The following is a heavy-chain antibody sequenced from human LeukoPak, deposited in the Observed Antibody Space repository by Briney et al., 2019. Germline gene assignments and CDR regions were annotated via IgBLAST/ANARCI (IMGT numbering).Heavy chain of an antibody. CDR2: ISGSGGST. CDR1: GFTFSSNA. V-gene: IGHV3-23*01. Sequence: GGSLRLSCAASGFTFSSNAMSWVRQAPGKGLEWVSVISGSGGSTYYAGSVKGRFTISRDNSKNTLYLQMNSLRAEDTAVYYCARRRGANHDAFDIWGQGTMVTVSS. CDR3: ARRRGANHDAFDI. D-gene: IGHD2-8*01. J-gene: IGHJ3*02.